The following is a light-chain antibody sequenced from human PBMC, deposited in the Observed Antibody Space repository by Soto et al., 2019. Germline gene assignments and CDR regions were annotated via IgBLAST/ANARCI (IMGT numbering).Light chain of an antibody. J-gene: IGKJ1*01. V-gene: IGKV3-20*01. CDR1: QNVSSGY. Sequence: EIVLTQSPGNLSLSHGARDTVTGAASQNVSSGYLAWYQQKPGQAPRLRIYGASSRATGIPDRFSGSGSGTDFTLTISRLEHEDFAVYYCQQYSSSLWTVGQGTKVDI. CDR2: GAS. CDR3: QQYSSSLWT.